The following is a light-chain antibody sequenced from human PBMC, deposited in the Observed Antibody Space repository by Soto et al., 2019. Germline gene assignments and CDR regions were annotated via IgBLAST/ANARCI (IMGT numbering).Light chain of an antibody. CDR3: QQYGGSPPIT. V-gene: IGKV3-20*01. CDR2: GAS. Sequence: EIVLTQSPGTLSLSPGERATLSCRASQSVSSRYLTWYQQKPGQAPRLLIYGASSRATGIPDRFSGSGSGTDFTLTISRLEPEDFAVYSCQQYGGSPPITFGQVTRLEIK. J-gene: IGKJ5*01. CDR1: QSVSSRY.